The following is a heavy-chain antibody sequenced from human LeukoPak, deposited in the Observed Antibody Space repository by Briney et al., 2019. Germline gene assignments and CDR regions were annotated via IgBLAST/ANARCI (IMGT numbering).Heavy chain of an antibody. CDR2: INSGGANI. CDR1: GFAFSAYA. D-gene: IGHD1-20*01. J-gene: IGHJ4*02. Sequence: GGSLRLSCVASGFAFSAYAMTWVRQSPGKGLEWVSVINSGGANIDYADSVKGRFTISRDNSKNTLFLQMNSLRAEDTALYYCAKDYDWYEYWGQGTLVTVSS. V-gene: IGHV3-23*03. CDR3: AKDYDWYEY.